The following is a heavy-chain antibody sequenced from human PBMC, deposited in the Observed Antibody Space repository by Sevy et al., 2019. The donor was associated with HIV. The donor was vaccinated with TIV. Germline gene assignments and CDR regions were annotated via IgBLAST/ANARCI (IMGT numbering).Heavy chain of an antibody. V-gene: IGHV3-48*02. CDR1: GFTFSSYS. CDR2: ISSSSSTI. J-gene: IGHJ4*02. D-gene: IGHD3-10*01. CDR3: ARGLSNVLLWFGVVHGGTY. Sequence: GGSLRLSCAASGFTFSSYSMNWVRQAPGKGLEWVSYISSSSSTIYYADSVKDRFTISRDNAKNSLYLQMNSLRDEDTAVYYSARGLSNVLLWFGVVHGGTYWGQGTLVTVSS.